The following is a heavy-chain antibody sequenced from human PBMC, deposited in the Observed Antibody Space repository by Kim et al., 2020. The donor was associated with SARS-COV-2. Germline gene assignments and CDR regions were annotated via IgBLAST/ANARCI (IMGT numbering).Heavy chain of an antibody. V-gene: IGHV4-39*01. Sequence: SETLSLTCTVSGGSISSSSYYWGWIRQPPGKGLEWIGSIYYSGSTYYNPSLKSRVTISVDTSKNQFSLKLSSVTAADTAVYYCAGLGFSIAAAGAFDYWGQGTLVTVSS. J-gene: IGHJ4*02. CDR2: IYYSGST. CDR1: GGSISSSSYY. CDR3: AGLGFSIAAAGAFDY. D-gene: IGHD6-13*01.